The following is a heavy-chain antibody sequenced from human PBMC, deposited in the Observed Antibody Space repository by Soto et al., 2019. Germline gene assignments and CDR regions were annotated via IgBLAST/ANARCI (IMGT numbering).Heavy chain of an antibody. D-gene: IGHD2-2*01. Sequence: ASVKVSSKASGYTFTSYGISWLRQAPGKGLEWMGWISAYNGNTNYAQKLQGRVTMTTDTSTSTAYMELRSLRSDDTAVYYCARGAGLYCSSTSCYHYYYCYGMDVWGQGTTVTVSS. CDR2: ISAYNGNT. CDR3: ARGAGLYCSSTSCYHYYYCYGMDV. V-gene: IGHV1-18*01. CDR1: GYTFTSYG. J-gene: IGHJ6*02.